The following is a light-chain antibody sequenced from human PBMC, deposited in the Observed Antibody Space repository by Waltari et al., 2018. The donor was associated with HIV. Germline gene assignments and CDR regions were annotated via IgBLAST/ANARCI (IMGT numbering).Light chain of an antibody. V-gene: IGLV2-23*01. J-gene: IGLJ3*02. CDR1: SSDVGSYNL. CDR2: EGS. CDR3: CSYAGSSTPRV. Sequence: QSALTQPASVSGSPGQSITISCTGTSSDVGSYNLVSWYQQHPGKAPKLMIYEGSKRPSGVSNRLSGCKSGNTASLTISGLQAEDEADYYCCSYAGSSTPRVFGGGTKLTVL.